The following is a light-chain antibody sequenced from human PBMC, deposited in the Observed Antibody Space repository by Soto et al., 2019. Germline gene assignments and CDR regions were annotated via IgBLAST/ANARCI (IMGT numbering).Light chain of an antibody. V-gene: IGKV3-20*01. CDR3: QQYDSAPPFALT. CDR2: AAS. CDR1: QSVSISY. J-gene: IGKJ4*01. Sequence: EIVLTQSPGTLSLSPGARATLSCRASQSVSISYVAWYQQRPGQAPRLLIYAASGRATVIPDRFSGSGAGTDCSLGINRREPEDFAVYYCQQYDSAPPFALTFGGGTNVEI.